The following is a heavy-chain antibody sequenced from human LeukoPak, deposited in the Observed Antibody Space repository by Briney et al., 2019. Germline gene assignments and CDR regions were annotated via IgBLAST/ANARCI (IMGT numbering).Heavy chain of an antibody. D-gene: IGHD3-10*01. Sequence: GGSLRLSCAASGFTFSSYAMSWVRQAPGKGLEWVSAISGSGGSTYYADSVKGRFSISRDNSKNTLYLQMNSLRAEDTAVYYCAKALYYYGSGYDYWGQGTLVTVSS. V-gene: IGHV3-23*01. CDR3: AKALYYYGSGYDY. CDR2: ISGSGGST. J-gene: IGHJ4*02. CDR1: GFTFSSYA.